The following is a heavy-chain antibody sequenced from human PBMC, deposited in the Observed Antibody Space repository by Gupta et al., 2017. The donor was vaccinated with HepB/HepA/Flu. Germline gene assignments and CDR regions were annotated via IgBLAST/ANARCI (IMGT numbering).Heavy chain of an antibody. CDR3: ARDGEVYSYYTYYMDV. J-gene: IGHJ6*02. Sequence: LEWVAHMWYDGSFISSSDSVKGRFTISSDNSKNTLYLESDSLRAEDSATYYCARDGEVYSYYTYYMDVWGQGTPVTVSS. D-gene: IGHD5-24*01. V-gene: IGHV3-33*01. CDR2: MWYDGSFI.